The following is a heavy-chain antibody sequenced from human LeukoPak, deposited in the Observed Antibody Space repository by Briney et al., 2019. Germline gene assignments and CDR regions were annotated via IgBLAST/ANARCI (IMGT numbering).Heavy chain of an antibody. CDR3: ARERWLQRMGFDY. V-gene: IGHV4-31*03. CDR2: IYYSGST. D-gene: IGHD5-24*01. Sequence: SETLSLTCTVSGGSISSGGYYWSWIRQHPGKGLEWIGYIYYSGSTYYNPSLKSRVTISVDTSKNQFSLKLSSVTAADTAVYYCARERWLQRMGFDYWGQGTLVSVSS. CDR1: GGSISSGGYY. J-gene: IGHJ4*02.